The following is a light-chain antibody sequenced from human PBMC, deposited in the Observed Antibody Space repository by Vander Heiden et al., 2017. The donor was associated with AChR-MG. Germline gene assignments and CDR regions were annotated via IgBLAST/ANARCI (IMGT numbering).Light chain of an antibody. Sequence: EIVLTQSQGTLSLSPGERATLSCRASQSVSSNNLAWYQQKPGQAPRLLIYGASNRATGIPDRFSGSGSGTDFTLTISRLEPEDFAVYYCQQYDSSPPYTFGQRTKLEIK. V-gene: IGKV3-20*01. J-gene: IGKJ2*01. CDR1: QSVSSNN. CDR3: QQYDSSPPYT. CDR2: GAS.